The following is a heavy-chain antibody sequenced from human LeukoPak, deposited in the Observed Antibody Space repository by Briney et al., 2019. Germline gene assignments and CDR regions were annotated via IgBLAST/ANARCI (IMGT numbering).Heavy chain of an antibody. Sequence: ASVKVSCKASGGTFSSYAISWVRQAPGQGLEWMGGIIPIFGTANYAQRFQGRATITRNTSISTAYMELSSLRSEDTAVYYCARVGASSWEIDYWGQGTLVTVSS. CDR3: ARVGASSWEIDY. CDR2: IIPIFGTA. J-gene: IGHJ4*02. CDR1: GGTFSSYA. D-gene: IGHD6-13*01. V-gene: IGHV1-69*05.